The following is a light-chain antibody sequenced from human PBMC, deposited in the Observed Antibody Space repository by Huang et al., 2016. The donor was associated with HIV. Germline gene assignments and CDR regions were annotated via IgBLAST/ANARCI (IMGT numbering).Light chain of an antibody. CDR2: DAS. J-gene: IGKJ4*01. V-gene: IGKV3-11*01. Sequence: EIVLTQSPATLSLSPGERATLSCRASQGLANYLAWYQQKPGQAPRLLIYDASNRATGIPARCSGSGSGTDFTLTISSLEPEDFAVYYCQQRGNWQLTFGGGTKVEI. CDR1: QGLANY. CDR3: QQRGNWQLT.